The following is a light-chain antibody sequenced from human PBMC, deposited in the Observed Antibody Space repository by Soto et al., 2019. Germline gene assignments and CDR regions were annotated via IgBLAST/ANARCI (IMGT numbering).Light chain of an antibody. J-gene: IGKJ2*01. Sequence: EIVLTQSPATLSLSPGERATLSCRSSQSISSFLAWYQQKPGQAPRLLIYDASNRATGIPARFSGSGSGTDVTLTINSLEPEDFAVYYCQQRSAPMYAFGQGTKLEIK. V-gene: IGKV3-11*01. CDR3: QQRSAPMYA. CDR2: DAS. CDR1: QSISSF.